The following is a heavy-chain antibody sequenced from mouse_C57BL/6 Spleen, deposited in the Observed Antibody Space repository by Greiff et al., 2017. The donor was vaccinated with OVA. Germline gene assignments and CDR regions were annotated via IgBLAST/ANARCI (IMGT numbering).Heavy chain of an antibody. CDR2: IDPSDSYT. CDR1: GYTFTSYW. D-gene: IGHD1-1*01. V-gene: IGHV1-69*01. CDR3: ARKAGSSPYAMDY. J-gene: IGHJ4*01. Sequence: QVQLQQPGAELVMPGASVKLSCKASGYTFTSYWMHWVKQRPGQGLEWIGEIDPSDSYTNYNQKFKGKSTLTVDKSSSTAYMQLSSLTSEDSAVYYCARKAGSSPYAMDYWGQGTSVTVSS.